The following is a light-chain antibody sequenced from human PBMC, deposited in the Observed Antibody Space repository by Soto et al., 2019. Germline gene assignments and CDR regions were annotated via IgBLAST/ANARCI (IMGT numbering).Light chain of an antibody. CDR1: SSNIGTNY. V-gene: IGLV1-47*01. J-gene: IGLJ2*01. CDR3: AAWDASLSALV. Sequence: QSVLTQPPSASGTPGQRVTMSCSGSSSNIGTNYVYWYQQLPGTAPKLLIYRNNQRPSGVPDRFSGSKSGTSASLAISGLRSEDEADYYCAAWDASLSALVFGGGTQLTVL. CDR2: RNN.